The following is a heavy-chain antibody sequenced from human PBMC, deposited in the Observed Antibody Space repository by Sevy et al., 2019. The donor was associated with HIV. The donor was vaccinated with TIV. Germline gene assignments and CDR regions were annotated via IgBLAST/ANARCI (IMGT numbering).Heavy chain of an antibody. CDR1: GFSFSDYY. CDR3: AREVVRGVIRDYFDF. Sequence: GGSLRLSCAASGFSFSDYYMNWIRQAPGKGLECISYISSSGDSTYYEDSVKGRFTISMDNAKNSVYLQMNNLRADDTAVYFCAREVVRGVIRDYFDFWGQGTLVTVSS. J-gene: IGHJ4*02. CDR2: ISSSGDST. V-gene: IGHV3-11*01. D-gene: IGHD3-10*01.